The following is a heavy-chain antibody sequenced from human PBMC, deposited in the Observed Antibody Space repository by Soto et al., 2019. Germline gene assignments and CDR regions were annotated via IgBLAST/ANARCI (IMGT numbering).Heavy chain of an antibody. CDR2: IYYSGST. J-gene: IGHJ3*02. CDR1: GGSISSGGYY. CDR3: ARGKVSIVVVPAAILVSAFDI. D-gene: IGHD2-2*01. V-gene: IGHV4-31*03. Sequence: SETPSLTCTVSGGSISSGGYYWSWIRQHPGKGLEWIGYIYYSGSTYYNPSLKSRVTISVDTSKNQFSLKLSSVTAADTAVYYCARGKVSIVVVPAAILVSAFDIWGQGTMVTVSS.